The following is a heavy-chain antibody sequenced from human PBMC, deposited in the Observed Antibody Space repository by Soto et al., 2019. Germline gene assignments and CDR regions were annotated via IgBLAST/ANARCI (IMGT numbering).Heavy chain of an antibody. V-gene: IGHV3-48*01. D-gene: IGHD3-22*01. CDR1: GYTFSRYS. CDR3: ARDTPNYYDSSAYYY. J-gene: IGHJ4*02. CDR2: ISSGSSTI. Sequence: GGSLRLSCAASGYTFSRYSMNWVRQAPGKGLEWVSYISSGSSTIYYADSVKGRFTISRDNAKNSLYLQMNSLRAEDTAVYYCARDTPNYYDSSAYYYWGQGTLVTVSS.